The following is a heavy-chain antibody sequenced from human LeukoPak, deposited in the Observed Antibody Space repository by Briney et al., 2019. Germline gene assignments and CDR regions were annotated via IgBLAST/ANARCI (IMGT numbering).Heavy chain of an antibody. J-gene: IGHJ3*02. CDR3: ARGTWSATVTDDAFDI. V-gene: IGHV3-33*01. Sequence: RPGRSLRLSCAASGFTLSSYGMHWVRQAPGKGLEWVAVIWYDGSNKYYADSVKGRFTISRDNSKNTLYLQMNSLRAEDTAVYYCARGTWSATVTDDAFDIWGQGTMVTVSS. CDR2: IWYDGSNK. CDR1: GFTLSSYG. D-gene: IGHD4-17*01.